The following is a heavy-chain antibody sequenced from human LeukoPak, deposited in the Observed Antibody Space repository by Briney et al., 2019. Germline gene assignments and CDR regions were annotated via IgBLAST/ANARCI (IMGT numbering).Heavy chain of an antibody. CDR3: AGTYYYDSSGYYPPFDY. CDR2: IYYSGST. V-gene: IGHV4-59*01. CDR1: GGSISSYY. D-gene: IGHD3-22*01. Sequence: TSETLSLTCTVSGGSISSYYWSWIRQPPGKGLEWMGYIYYSGSTNYNPSLKSRVTISVDTSKNQFSLKLSSVTAADTAVYYCAGTYYYDSSGYYPPFDYWGQGTLVTVSS. J-gene: IGHJ4*02.